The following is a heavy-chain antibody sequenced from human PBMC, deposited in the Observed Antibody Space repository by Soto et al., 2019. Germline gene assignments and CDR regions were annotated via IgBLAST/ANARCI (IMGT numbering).Heavy chain of an antibody. D-gene: IGHD2-21*01. Sequence: QVQLQESGPGLVKPSGTLSLTCDVSGDSISSINWWIWVRQPPGKGLQWIGEVYHTGTTNYNPSPQSGVPISGGKSPNPFPLNVTSVTAADTAVYFCALSSGFFAISLLETWGQGALVPVSS. CDR1: GDSISSINW. J-gene: IGHJ5*01. CDR2: VYHTGTT. V-gene: IGHV4-4*02. CDR3: ALSSGFFAISLLET.